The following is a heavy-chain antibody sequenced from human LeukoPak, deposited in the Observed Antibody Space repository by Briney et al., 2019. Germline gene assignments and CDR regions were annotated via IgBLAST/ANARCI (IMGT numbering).Heavy chain of an antibody. J-gene: IGHJ6*02. Sequence: GASVKVSCKASGYTFTSYDINWVRQATGQGLEWMGWMNPNSGNTGYAQKFQGRVTMTRNTSISTAYMELSSLRSEDTAVYYCARLGIATLYYYYYGMDVWGQGTTVTVSS. CDR2: MNPNSGNT. CDR1: GYTFTSYD. D-gene: IGHD6-13*01. V-gene: IGHV1-8*01. CDR3: ARLGIATLYYYYYGMDV.